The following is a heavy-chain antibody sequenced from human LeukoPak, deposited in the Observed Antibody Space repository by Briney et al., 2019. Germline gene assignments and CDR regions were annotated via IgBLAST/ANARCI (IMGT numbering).Heavy chain of an antibody. CDR2: IKQDGSEK. V-gene: IGHV3-7*01. CDR1: GFTSSSYW. J-gene: IGHJ4*02. CDR3: ARDAGFLDY. D-gene: IGHD2/OR15-2a*01. Sequence: GGSLRLSCAASGFTSSSYWMSWVRQAPGKGLEWVANIKQDGSEKYYVDSVKGRFTISRDNAKNSLYLQMNSLRAEDTAVYYCARDAGFLDYWGQGTLVTVSS.